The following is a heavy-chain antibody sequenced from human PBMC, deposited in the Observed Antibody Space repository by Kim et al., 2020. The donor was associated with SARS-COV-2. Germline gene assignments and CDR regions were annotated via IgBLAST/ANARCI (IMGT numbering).Heavy chain of an antibody. J-gene: IGHJ4*02. V-gene: IGHV3-15*01. D-gene: IGHD3-10*01. CDR3: YDSGN. Sequence: GGSLRLSCATSGFTFSNAWMNWVRQAPGKGLEWVGRIKSKIDGETTYYAAPVKGRFTVSRDDSKNTLYLQMNSLTIEDTGVYYCYDSGNCGQGTLVTVSS. CDR2: IKSKIDGETT. CDR1: GFTFSNAW.